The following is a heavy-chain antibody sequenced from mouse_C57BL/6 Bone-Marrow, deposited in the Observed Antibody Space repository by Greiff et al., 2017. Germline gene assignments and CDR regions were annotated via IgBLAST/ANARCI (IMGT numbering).Heavy chain of an antibody. D-gene: IGHD1-1*01. CDR3: GMGCITTEVAKDYAMDY. J-gene: IGHJ4*01. Sequence: QVQLQQPGAELVKPGASVKVSCKASGYTFTSYWMHWVKQRPGQGLEWIGRIHPSDSATTYNQKFKGKATLTVAKSSSTAYMQLSSLTSEDSAVDYCGMGCITTEVAKDYAMDYWGQGTSVTVSS. CDR2: IHPSDSAT. V-gene: IGHV1-74*01. CDR1: GYTFTSYW.